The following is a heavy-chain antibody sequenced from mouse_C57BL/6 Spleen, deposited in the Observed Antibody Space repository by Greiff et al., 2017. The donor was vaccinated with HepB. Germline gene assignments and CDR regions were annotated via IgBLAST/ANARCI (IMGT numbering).Heavy chain of an antibody. CDR3: ARSVYSNYAMDD. V-gene: IGHV1-61*01. CDR2: IYPSDSET. D-gene: IGHD2-5*01. Sequence: QVQLQQPGPELVRPGSSVKLSCKASGYTFTSYCMDWVKQRPGQGLEWIGNIYPSDSETHYNQKFKDKATLTVDKSSSTAYMQLSSLTSEDSAVDYCARSVYSNYAMDDWGQGTSVTVSS. J-gene: IGHJ4*01. CDR1: GYTFTSYC.